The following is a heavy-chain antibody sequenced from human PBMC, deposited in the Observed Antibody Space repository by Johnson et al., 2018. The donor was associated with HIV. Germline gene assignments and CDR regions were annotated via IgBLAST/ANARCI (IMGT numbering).Heavy chain of an antibody. J-gene: IGHJ3*02. D-gene: IGHD3-22*01. Sequence: QVQLVESGGGVVQPGGSLRLSCAASGFTFSDYGMHWVPQAPGKGLEWVAVISFDGRKEYYADSVKGRFTISRDNSKKTLYLQVNSLRDEETAVYYCARGRITMRGVDRGGGGFVIWGQGTTVTVSS. CDR2: ISFDGRKE. CDR3: ARGRITMRGVDRGGGGFVI. CDR1: GFTFSDYG. V-gene: IGHV3-30*19.